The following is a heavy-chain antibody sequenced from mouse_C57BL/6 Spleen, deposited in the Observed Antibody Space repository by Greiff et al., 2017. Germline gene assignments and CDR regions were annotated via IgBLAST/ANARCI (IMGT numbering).Heavy chain of an antibody. V-gene: IGHV6-3*01. CDR1: GFTFSNYW. CDR2: IRLKSDNYAT. D-gene: IGHD1-1*01. Sequence: EVNVVESGGGLVQPGGSMKLSCVASGFTFSNYWMNWVRQSPEKGLEWVAQIRLKSDNYATHYAESVKGRFTISRDDSKSSVYLQMNNLRAEDTGIYYCTGTYYYGSPWDWGQGTSVTVSS. J-gene: IGHJ4*01. CDR3: TGTYYYGSPWD.